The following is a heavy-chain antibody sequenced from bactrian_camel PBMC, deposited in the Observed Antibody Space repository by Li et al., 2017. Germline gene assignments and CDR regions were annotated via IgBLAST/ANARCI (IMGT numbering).Heavy chain of an antibody. CDR1: GYDSSNSNYSTYC. J-gene: IGHJ4*01. D-gene: IGHD2*01. V-gene: IGHV3S1*01. CDR3: AANCLTNCGGAYCRDGKYNS. Sequence: QVQLVESGGGSVQLGASLRLSCSASGYDSSNSNYSTYCMCWFRQGPGKEREGVAGITPDSGSTYYADSVKGRFTISRDNAENTLYLQMNSLKPEDTAMYYCAANCLTNCGGAYCRDGKYNSWGQGTQVTVS. CDR2: ITPDSGST.